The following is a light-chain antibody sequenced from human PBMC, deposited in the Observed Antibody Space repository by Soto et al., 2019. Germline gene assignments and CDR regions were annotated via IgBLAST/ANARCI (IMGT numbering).Light chain of an antibody. CDR2: GGS. CDR1: QSVSSNH. CDR3: QQYSSSRT. J-gene: IGKJ1*01. Sequence: DIVLTQSPGTLSLSPGERATLYCRASQSVSSNHLAWYHQKPGQAPRLLIYGGSSRATGIPVRFSGSGSETDFTLIITRLEPEDFAMYYCQQYSSSRTFGQGTKVEIK. V-gene: IGKV3-20*01.